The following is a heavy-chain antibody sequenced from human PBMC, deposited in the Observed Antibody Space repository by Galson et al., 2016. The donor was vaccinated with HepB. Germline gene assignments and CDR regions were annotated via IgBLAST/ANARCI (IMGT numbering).Heavy chain of an antibody. CDR1: GDSVSSNSAA. Sequence: CAISGDSVSSNSAAWNWIRQSPSRGLEWLGRTYYRANWHNEYAVSVKTRITITPDTSKNQFSLHLDSVTPEDTAVYYCARCRFGSGNNYGLDVWGQGTTVTVSS. V-gene: IGHV6-1*01. J-gene: IGHJ6*02. CDR3: ARCRFGSGNNYGLDV. CDR2: TYYRANWHN. D-gene: IGHD3-10*01.